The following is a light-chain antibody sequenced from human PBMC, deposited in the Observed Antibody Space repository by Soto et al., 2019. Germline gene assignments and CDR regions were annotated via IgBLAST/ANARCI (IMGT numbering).Light chain of an antibody. Sequence: IQLTQSPSSLSASVGDRVTITCRASQAISSYLAWYQQKPGKAPKLLIHATSSLKSGVPSRFSGSGSGTDFTLTISSLQPDDFATYYCQQLNSYPPFTFGPGTKVDIK. CDR2: ATS. J-gene: IGKJ3*01. CDR1: QAISSY. CDR3: QQLNSYPPFT. V-gene: IGKV1-9*01.